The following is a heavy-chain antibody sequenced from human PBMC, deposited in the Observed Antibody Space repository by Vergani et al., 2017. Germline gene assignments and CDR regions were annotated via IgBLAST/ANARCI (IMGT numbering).Heavy chain of an antibody. Sequence: QVQLVQSGAEVKKPGASVKVSCKASGYTFTSYAMHWVRQAPGQRLEWMGWINTGNGNTKYSQKFQGRVTITRDTSASTAYMELSSLRSEDTAVYYCARDRARGSSNFDYWGQGTLVTVSS. D-gene: IGHD3-10*01. CDR1: GYTFTSYA. J-gene: IGHJ4*02. V-gene: IGHV1-3*04. CDR3: ARDRARGSSNFDY. CDR2: INTGNGNT.